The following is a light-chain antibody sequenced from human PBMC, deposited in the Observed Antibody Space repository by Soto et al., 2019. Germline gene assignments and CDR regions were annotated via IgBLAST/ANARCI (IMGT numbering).Light chain of an antibody. CDR1: QGISSY. CDR2: AAS. V-gene: IGKV1-9*01. J-gene: IGKJ4*01. CDR3: QQLNSYPLT. Sequence: DIQMTHSPPSLSASVGDSVTITCRASQGISSYLAWYQQKPGKAHKXLIYAASTLQSGVPSRFSGSGSGTELTITISSLQPEDVETYYCQQLNSYPLTFGGGTKVDIK.